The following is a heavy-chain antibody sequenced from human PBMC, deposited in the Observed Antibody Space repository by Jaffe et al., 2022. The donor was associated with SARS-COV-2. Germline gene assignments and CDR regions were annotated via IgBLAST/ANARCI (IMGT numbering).Heavy chain of an antibody. CDR2: IYYSGST. V-gene: IGHV4-39*01. J-gene: IGHJ4*02. D-gene: IGHD2-8*01. CDR1: GGSISSSSYY. CDR3: ARHRRGGIVLMVYPAYFDY. Sequence: QLQLQESGPGLVKPSETLSLTCTVSGGSISSSSYYWGWIRQPPGKGLEWIGSIYYSGSTYYNPSLKSRVTISVDTSKNQFSLKLSSVTAADTAVYYCARHRRGGIVLMVYPAYFDYWGQGTLVTVSS.